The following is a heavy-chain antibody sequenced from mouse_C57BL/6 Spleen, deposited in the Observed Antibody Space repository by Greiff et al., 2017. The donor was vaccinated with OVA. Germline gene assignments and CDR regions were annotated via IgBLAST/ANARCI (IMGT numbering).Heavy chain of an antibody. V-gene: IGHV1-22*01. Sequence: VQLQQSGPELVKPGASVKMSCKASGYTFTDYNMHWVKQSHGKSLEWIGYINPNNGGTSYNQKFKGKATLTVNKSSSTAYMELRSLTSEDSAVYYCAREGIYYDYAMDYWGQGTSVTVSS. D-gene: IGHD2-1*01. CDR3: AREGIYYDYAMDY. CDR2: INPNNGGT. CDR1: GYTFTDYN. J-gene: IGHJ4*01.